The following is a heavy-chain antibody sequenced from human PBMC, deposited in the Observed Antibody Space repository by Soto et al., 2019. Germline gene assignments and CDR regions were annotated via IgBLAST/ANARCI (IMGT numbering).Heavy chain of an antibody. CDR1: GGSFSGYY. CDR3: ARDLATMVRGAPARYPFDY. J-gene: IGHJ4*02. V-gene: IGHV4-34*01. D-gene: IGHD3-10*01. Sequence: PSETLSLTCAVYGGSFSGYYWSWIRQPPGKGLEWIGEINHSGSTTYNPSLKSRVTISVDTSKNQFALKLSSVTAADTAVYYCARDLATMVRGAPARYPFDYWGQGTLVTVS. CDR2: INHSGST.